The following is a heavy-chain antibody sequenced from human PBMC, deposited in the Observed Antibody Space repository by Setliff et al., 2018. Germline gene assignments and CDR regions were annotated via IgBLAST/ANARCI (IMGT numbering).Heavy chain of an antibody. Sequence: SETLSLTCTVSGGSITRHYLSWIRQPPGKGLEWIGFIFYSGDTNSNPSLKSRVTMSVDTSKNQFPLKLSSVTAADTAVYYCARGGTYRYFDYWGQGTLVTVSS. CDR1: GGSITRHY. CDR2: IFYSGDT. V-gene: IGHV4-59*11. CDR3: ARGGTYRYFDY. J-gene: IGHJ4*02.